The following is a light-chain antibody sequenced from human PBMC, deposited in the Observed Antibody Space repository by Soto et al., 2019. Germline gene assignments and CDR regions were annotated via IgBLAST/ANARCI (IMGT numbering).Light chain of an antibody. J-gene: IGLJ2*01. Sequence: QSVLTQAPSASGPPGQRVTISCSGSGSNIGSNTVNWYQQLPGTAPKLLIYTNNQRPSGVPDRFSGSKSGTSASLAISGLQSEDEADYHCAAWDDRLNAVVFGGGTQLTVL. CDR3: AAWDDRLNAVV. CDR1: GSNIGSNT. V-gene: IGLV1-44*01. CDR2: TNN.